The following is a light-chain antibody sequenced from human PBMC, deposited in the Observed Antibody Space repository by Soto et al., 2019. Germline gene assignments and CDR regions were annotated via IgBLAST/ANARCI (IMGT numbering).Light chain of an antibody. Sequence: QSVLTQPPSESGTPGQRVTISCSGSRSNIGGHTVNWYQQLPGTAPKLLIYSNNQRPSGVPDRFSGSKSGTSASLAISGLQSEDEADYYCAAWDDSLNGMIFGGGTKLTVL. V-gene: IGLV1-44*01. J-gene: IGLJ2*01. CDR3: AAWDDSLNGMI. CDR2: SNN. CDR1: RSNIGGHT.